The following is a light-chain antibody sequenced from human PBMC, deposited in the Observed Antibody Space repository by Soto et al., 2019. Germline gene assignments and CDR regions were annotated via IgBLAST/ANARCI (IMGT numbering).Light chain of an antibody. V-gene: IGKV1-39*01. CDR1: QSITNY. J-gene: IGKJ2*01. CDR2: AAS. Sequence: DIQMTQSPSSLSVSVGDRVTITCRASQSITNYLNWYQQKPGKAPKLLVYAASSLQSGVPSRFSGNGSGTDFTLTIRSLQPEDLTSYYCQQSDSYPYTFGQGTKLEI. CDR3: QQSDSYPYT.